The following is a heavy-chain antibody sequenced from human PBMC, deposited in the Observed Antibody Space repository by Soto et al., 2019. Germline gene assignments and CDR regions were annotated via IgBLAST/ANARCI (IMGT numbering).Heavy chain of an antibody. D-gene: IGHD6-19*01. Sequence: GGSLRLSCAASGFTFSSYAMHWVRQAPGKGLEWVALISYDGSNIHYADSVKGRFTISRDNSKNTLSLQMNSLRAEDTAVYYCARVRQQWLVSAHFFDYWGQGTLVTVSS. V-gene: IGHV3-30-3*01. CDR3: ARVRQQWLVSAHFFDY. CDR1: GFTFSSYA. J-gene: IGHJ4*02. CDR2: ISYDGSNI.